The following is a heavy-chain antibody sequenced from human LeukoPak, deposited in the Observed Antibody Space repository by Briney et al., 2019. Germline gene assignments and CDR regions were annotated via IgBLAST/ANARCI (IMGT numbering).Heavy chain of an antibody. J-gene: IGHJ6*02. Sequence: PSETLSLTCAVSGGSISSGGYSWSWIRQPPGQGLEWIGYIYHSGSTYYNPSLKSRVTISVDRSKNQFSLKLSSVTAADTAVYYCARVDTAAGYYYYGMDVWGQGTTVTVSS. CDR3: ARVDTAAGYYYYGMDV. CDR1: GGSISSGGYS. CDR2: IYHSGST. V-gene: IGHV4-30-2*01. D-gene: IGHD5-18*01.